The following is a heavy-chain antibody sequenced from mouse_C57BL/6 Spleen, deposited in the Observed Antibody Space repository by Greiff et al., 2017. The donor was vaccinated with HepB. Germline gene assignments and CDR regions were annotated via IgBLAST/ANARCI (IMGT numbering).Heavy chain of an antibody. D-gene: IGHD2-3*01. CDR3: ARRWLLLSYWYFDV. V-gene: IGHV1-22*01. CDR1: GYTFTDYN. J-gene: IGHJ1*03. Sequence: EVQLQQPGPELVKPGASVKMSCKASGYTFTDYNMHWVKQSHGKSLEWIGYINPNNGGTSYNQKFKGKATLTVNKSSSTAYMELRSLTSEESAVYSCARRWLLLSYWYFDVWGTGSTVTVSS. CDR2: INPNNGGT.